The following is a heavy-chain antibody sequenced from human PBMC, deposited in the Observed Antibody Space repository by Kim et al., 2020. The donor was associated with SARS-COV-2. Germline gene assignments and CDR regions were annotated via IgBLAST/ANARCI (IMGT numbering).Heavy chain of an antibody. CDR3: ARVEGEVTTVFRRPLYWYFDL. V-gene: IGHV4-31*03. Sequence: SETLSLTCTVSGGSISSGGYYWSWIRQHPGKGLEWIGYIYYSGSTYYNPSLKSRVTISVDTSKNQFSLKLSSVTAADTAVYYCARVEGEVTTVFRRPLYWYFDLWGRGTLVTVSS. CDR1: GGSISSGGYY. CDR2: IYYSGST. J-gene: IGHJ2*01. D-gene: IGHD4-17*01.